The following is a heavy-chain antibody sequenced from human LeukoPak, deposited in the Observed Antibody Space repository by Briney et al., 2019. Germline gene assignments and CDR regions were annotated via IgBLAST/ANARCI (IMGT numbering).Heavy chain of an antibody. CDR1: GFTFGNYW. V-gene: IGHV3-7*01. D-gene: IGHD6-13*01. J-gene: IGHJ4*02. CDR2: IKQDGREI. Sequence: GGSLRLSCAGSGFTFGNYWMSWVRQAPGKGPEWVANIKQDGREIHYLDSVKGRFTISRDNAKSSLYLQLNSLKVEDTAVYYCTRDEAAAANWGQGTLVTVSS. CDR3: TRDEAAAAN.